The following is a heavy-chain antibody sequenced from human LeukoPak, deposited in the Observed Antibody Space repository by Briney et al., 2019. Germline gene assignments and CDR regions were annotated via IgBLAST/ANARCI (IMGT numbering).Heavy chain of an antibody. J-gene: IGHJ6*03. Sequence: PGGSLRLSCAASGFTFSSYAMSWVRQAPGKGLEWVSAISGSVGGTYYADSVKGRFTISRDNSKNTLYLQMNSLRAEDTAVYYCARGADSSYSYYYYYYMDVWGKGTTVTVSS. CDR1: GFTFSSYA. D-gene: IGHD2-15*01. CDR2: ISGSVGGT. CDR3: ARGADSSYSYYYYYYMDV. V-gene: IGHV3-23*01.